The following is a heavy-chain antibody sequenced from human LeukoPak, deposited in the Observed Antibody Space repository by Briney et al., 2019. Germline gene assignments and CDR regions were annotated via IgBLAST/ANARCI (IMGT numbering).Heavy chain of an antibody. CDR1: GGTFSSYA. D-gene: IGHD3-10*01. Sequence: SVTVSCKASGGTFSSYAISWVRQAPGQGLEWMGGIIPIFGTANYAQKLQGRVTITADKSTSTAYMELSSLRSEDTAVYYCARVLGAGSYYWFDPWGQGTLVTVSS. V-gene: IGHV1-69*06. CDR2: IIPIFGTA. CDR3: ARVLGAGSYYWFDP. J-gene: IGHJ5*02.